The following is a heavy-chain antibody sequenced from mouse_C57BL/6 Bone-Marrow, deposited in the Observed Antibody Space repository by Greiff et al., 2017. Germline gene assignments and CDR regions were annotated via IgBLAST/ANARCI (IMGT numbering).Heavy chain of an antibody. CDR3: ARELGRDFDY. CDR2: ISDGGSYT. V-gene: IGHV5-4*01. Sequence: DVHLVESGGGLVKPGGSLKLSCAASGFTFSSYAMSWVRQTPEKRLEWVATISDGGSYTYYPDNVKGRFTISRDNAKNNLYLQMSHLKSEDTAMYCCARELGRDFDYWGQGTTLTVSS. D-gene: IGHD4-1*01. J-gene: IGHJ2*01. CDR1: GFTFSSYA.